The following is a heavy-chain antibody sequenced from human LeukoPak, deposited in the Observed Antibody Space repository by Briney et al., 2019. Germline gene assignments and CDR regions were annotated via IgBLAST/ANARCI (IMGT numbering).Heavy chain of an antibody. CDR2: ISAYNGNT. Sequence: ASVKVSCKASGYTFTSYGISWVRQAPGQGLEWMGWISAYNGNTNYAQKLQGRVTMTTDTSTSTAYMELRSLRSDDTAVYYCARDRAVGNSSGWHNWFDPWGQGTLVIVSS. CDR3: ARDRAVGNSSGWHNWFDP. V-gene: IGHV1-18*01. J-gene: IGHJ5*02. D-gene: IGHD6-19*01. CDR1: GYTFTSYG.